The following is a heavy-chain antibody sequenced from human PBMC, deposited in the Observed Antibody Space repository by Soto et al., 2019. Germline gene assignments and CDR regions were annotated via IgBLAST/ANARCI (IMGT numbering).Heavy chain of an antibody. CDR3: ARDGRYDFWSGYRAFDI. V-gene: IGHV3-33*01. CDR2: IWHDGSNK. J-gene: IGHJ3*02. D-gene: IGHD3-3*01. Sequence: GGSLRLSCAASGFTFSSYGMHWVRQAPGKGLEWVAVIWHDGSNKYYADSVKGRFTISRDNSKNTLYLQMNSLRAEDTAVYYCARDGRYDFWSGYRAFDIWGQGTMVTVSS. CDR1: GFTFSSYG.